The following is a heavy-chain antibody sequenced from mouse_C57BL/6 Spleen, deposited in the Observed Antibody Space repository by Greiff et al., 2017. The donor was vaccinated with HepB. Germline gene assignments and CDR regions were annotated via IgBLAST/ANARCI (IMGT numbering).Heavy chain of an antibody. CDR2: IYPRSGNT. D-gene: IGHD2-4*01. CDR3: ARSYYDYLFAY. J-gene: IGHJ3*01. Sequence: VKLMESGAELARPGASVKLSCKASGYTFTSYGISWVKQRTGQGLEWIGEIYPRSGNTYYNEKFKGKATLTADKSSSTAYMELRSLTSEDSAVYFCARSYYDYLFAYWGQGTLVTVSA. CDR1: GYTFTSYG. V-gene: IGHV1-81*01.